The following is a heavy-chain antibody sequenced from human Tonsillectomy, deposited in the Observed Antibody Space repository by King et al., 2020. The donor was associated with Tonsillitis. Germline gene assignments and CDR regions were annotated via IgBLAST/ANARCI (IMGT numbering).Heavy chain of an antibody. D-gene: IGHD6-13*01. CDR1: GYIFTDYY. V-gene: IGHV1-2*02. Sequence: QLVQSGAEVKKPGASVKVSCKASGYIFTDYYMHWVRQAPGQGLEWMGWINPNSGGTNYAQKYQGRVTMTRDTSISTAYMELSRLKADDTAFYYCARSRQQLGQGALQGAFRANYYYGMDVWGQGTTVTVSS. J-gene: IGHJ6*02. CDR2: INPNSGGT. CDR3: ARSRQQLGQGALQGAFRANYYYGMDV.